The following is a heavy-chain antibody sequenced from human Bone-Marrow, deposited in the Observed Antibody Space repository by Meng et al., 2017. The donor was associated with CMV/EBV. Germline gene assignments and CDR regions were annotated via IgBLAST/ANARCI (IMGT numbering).Heavy chain of an antibody. V-gene: IGHV4-61*01. CDR3: ARAYYDFWSGYFYYYYGMDV. Sequence: SETLSLTCTVSGGSVSSGRYYWSWIRQPPGKGLEWIGYIYYSGSTNYNPSLKSRVTISVDTSKNQFSLKLSSVTAADTAVYYCARAYYDFWSGYFYYYYGMDVWGQGTTVTVSS. D-gene: IGHD3-3*01. J-gene: IGHJ6*02. CDR2: IYYSGST. CDR1: GGSVSSGRYY.